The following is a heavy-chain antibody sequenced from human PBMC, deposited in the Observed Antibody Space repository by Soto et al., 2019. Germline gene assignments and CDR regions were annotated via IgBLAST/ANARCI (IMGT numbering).Heavy chain of an antibody. D-gene: IGHD3-22*01. CDR1: GFTFSSYG. V-gene: IGHV3-33*01. J-gene: IGHJ4*02. CDR3: AREYYDSSGATGFDY. Sequence: QVQLVESGGGVVQPGRSLRLSCAASGFTFSSYGMHWVRQAPGKGLEWVAVIWYDGSNKYYADSVKGRFTIYRDNSKNTLYLQMNSLRAEDTAVYYCAREYYDSSGATGFDYWGQGTLVTVSS. CDR2: IWYDGSNK.